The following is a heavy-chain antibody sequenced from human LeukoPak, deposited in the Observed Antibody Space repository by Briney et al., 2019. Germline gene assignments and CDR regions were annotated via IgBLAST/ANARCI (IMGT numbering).Heavy chain of an antibody. D-gene: IGHD2-2*01. Sequence: GGSLRLSCAASGFTFSSYEMNWVRQAPGKGLEWVSYISSSGSTIYYADSVKGRFTISRDNAKNSLYLQMNSLRTEDTAVYYCARMDCSTTSCFTLHFDYWGQGSLVTVSS. CDR2: ISSSGSTI. J-gene: IGHJ4*02. CDR1: GFTFSSYE. CDR3: ARMDCSTTSCFTLHFDY. V-gene: IGHV3-48*03.